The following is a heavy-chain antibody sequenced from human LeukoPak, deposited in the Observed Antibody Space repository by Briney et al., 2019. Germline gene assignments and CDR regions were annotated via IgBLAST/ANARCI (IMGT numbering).Heavy chain of an antibody. Sequence: SETLSLTCAVYGGSFSGYYWSWIRQPPGKGLEWIGEINHSGSTNYNPSLKSRVTISVDTSKNQFSLKLSSVTAADTAVYYCARDGRRGYCSGGSCYSGYMDVWGKGTTVTISS. CDR1: GGSFSGYY. CDR3: ARDGRRGYCSGGSCYSGYMDV. D-gene: IGHD2-15*01. J-gene: IGHJ6*03. CDR2: INHSGST. V-gene: IGHV4-34*01.